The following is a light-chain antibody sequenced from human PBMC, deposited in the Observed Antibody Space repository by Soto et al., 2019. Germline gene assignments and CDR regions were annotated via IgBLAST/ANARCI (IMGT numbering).Light chain of an antibody. V-gene: IGKV3-20*01. Sequence: EIVLTKSPGTLPFSPGERATLSGRASQTVGRDYLAWFQQKPGQPPRLLICDASSRATGIPDRFSGSGSGTDFTLTISRLEPEDFAVYYCQQYAASPITFGQGTRLEIK. CDR3: QQYAASPIT. CDR2: DAS. CDR1: QTVGRDY. J-gene: IGKJ5*01.